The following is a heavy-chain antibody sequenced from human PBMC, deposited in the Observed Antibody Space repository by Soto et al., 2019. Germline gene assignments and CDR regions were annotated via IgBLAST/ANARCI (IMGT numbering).Heavy chain of an antibody. Sequence: QVHLVQSGAEVKKPGSSVKVSCKAPGGTFSNHAINWVRQAPGQGLEWMGRIIPIFSTTNYAQKLQGRVTMTADESTITAYLALSSLKHDDTAVYYCAREVAADGTFREDVFDIWGQGTLVTVSS. CDR2: IIPIFSTT. CDR3: AREVAADGTFREDVFDI. V-gene: IGHV1-69*12. CDR1: GGTFSNHA. J-gene: IGHJ3*02. D-gene: IGHD6-13*01.